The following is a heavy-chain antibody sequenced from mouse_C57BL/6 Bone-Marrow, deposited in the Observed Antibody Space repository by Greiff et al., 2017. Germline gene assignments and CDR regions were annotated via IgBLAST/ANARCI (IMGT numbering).Heavy chain of an antibody. CDR3: AREGSSLYAMDY. V-gene: IGHV5-16*01. CDR2: INYDGSST. D-gene: IGHD1-1*01. Sequence: EVQRVESEGGLVQPGSSMKLSCTASGFTFSDYYMAWVRQVPEKGLEWVANINYDGSSTYYLDSLKSRFIISRDNEKNILYLQMSSLKSEDTATYYCAREGSSLYAMDYWGQGTSVTVSS. J-gene: IGHJ4*01. CDR1: GFTFSDYY.